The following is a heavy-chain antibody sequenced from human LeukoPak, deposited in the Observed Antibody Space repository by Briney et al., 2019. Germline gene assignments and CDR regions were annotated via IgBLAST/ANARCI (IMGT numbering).Heavy chain of an antibody. J-gene: IGHJ4*02. Sequence: SETLSLTCTVSGRSISSFYWSWIRQPPGQGLEWLGYIYYTGSTNYNPSLKSRVTISVDTSKNQFSLKLSSVTAADTAVYYCASSPDYYDSSGYYYVLRDWGQGTLVTVSS. CDR2: IYYTGST. CDR3: ASSPDYYDSSGYYYVLRD. D-gene: IGHD3-22*01. V-gene: IGHV4-59*08. CDR1: GRSISSFY.